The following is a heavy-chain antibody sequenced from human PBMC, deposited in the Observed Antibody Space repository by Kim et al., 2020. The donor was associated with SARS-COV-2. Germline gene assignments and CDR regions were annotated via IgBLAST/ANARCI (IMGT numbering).Heavy chain of an antibody. J-gene: IGHJ3*02. CDR3: AREFPRAYYDSSSGAFDI. D-gene: IGHD3-22*01. CDR1: GFTFSSYA. Sequence: GGSLRLSCAASGFTFSSYAMHWVRQAPGKGLEWVAVISYDGSNKYYADSVKGRFTISRDNSKNTLYLQMNSLRAEDTAVYYCAREFPRAYYDSSSGAFDICGQATMVTVSS. CDR2: ISYDGSNK. V-gene: IGHV3-30*04.